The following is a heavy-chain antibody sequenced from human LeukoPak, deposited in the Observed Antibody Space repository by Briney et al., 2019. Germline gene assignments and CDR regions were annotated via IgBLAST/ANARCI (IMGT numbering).Heavy chain of an antibody. J-gene: IGHJ1*01. V-gene: IGHV3-74*01. CDR1: GFTFSGYW. CDR2: IKSDGST. CDR3: ARAPSEIGGYYPEYFRH. Sequence: GGSLRLSCAASGFTFSGYWMHWVRQAPGKGLVWVSRIKSDGSTRYADSVKGRFTIPRDNAKNTVSLQMNSLRAEDTGVYYCARAPSEIGGYYPEYFRHWGQGTLVTVSP. D-gene: IGHD3-22*01.